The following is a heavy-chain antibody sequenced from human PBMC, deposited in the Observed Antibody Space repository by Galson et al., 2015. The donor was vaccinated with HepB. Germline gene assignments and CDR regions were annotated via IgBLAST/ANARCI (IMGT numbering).Heavy chain of an antibody. J-gene: IGHJ4*02. V-gene: IGHV1-69*01. Sequence: SCKASGGTFSSYAISWARQAPGQGLEWMGGIIPIFGTANYAQKFQGRVTITADESTSTAYMELGSLRSEDTAVYYCARGRYSSGWYGEGYYFGYWGQGTLVTVSS. CDR1: GGTFSSYA. D-gene: IGHD6-19*01. CDR2: IIPIFGTA. CDR3: ARGRYSSGWYGEGYYFGY.